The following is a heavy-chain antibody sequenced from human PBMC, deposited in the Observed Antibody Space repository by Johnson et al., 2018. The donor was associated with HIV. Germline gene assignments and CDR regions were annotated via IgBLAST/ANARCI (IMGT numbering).Heavy chain of an antibody. Sequence: VQLVESGGGLVQPGGSLRLSCAASGISVSSNYMSWVRQAPGKGLEWVSVIYSDGSTYYADSVKGRFSISRDNSKNTLYLQMNSLRAEDTAVYYCARDPSSGPLPDAFDIWGQGTMVTVSS. CDR1: GISVSSNY. CDR2: IYSDGST. CDR3: ARDPSSGPLPDAFDI. J-gene: IGHJ3*02. V-gene: IGHV3-66*01. D-gene: IGHD6-19*01.